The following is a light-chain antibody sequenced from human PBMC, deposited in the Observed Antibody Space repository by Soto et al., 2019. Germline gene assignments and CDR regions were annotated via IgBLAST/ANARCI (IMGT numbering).Light chain of an antibody. J-gene: IGLJ1*01. CDR2: DVS. V-gene: IGLV2-14*01. CDR1: SSDVGGYNY. CDR3: CSYTTSNTRQIV. Sequence: HSVLTQPASVSVSTGQSVAISCTRTSSDVGGYNYVSWYQQHPGKAPKFMIYDVSNRPSGVSNRFSGSKSGNTASLTISGPQAEDEADYYCCSYTTSNTRQIVFGTGTKVTVL.